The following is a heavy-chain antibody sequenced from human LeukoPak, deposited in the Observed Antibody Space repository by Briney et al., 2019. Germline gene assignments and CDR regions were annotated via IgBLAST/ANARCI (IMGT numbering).Heavy chain of an antibody. CDR3: AKDVVGVAYYYYGMDV. Sequence: GRSLRLSCAASGFTFSSYGMHWVRQAPGKGLEWVAVILYDGSNKYYTESAKGRFTISRDNSKNTLNLQMNSLRAEDTAVYYCAKDVVGVAYYYYGMDVWGQGTTVTVSS. CDR1: GFTFSSYG. V-gene: IGHV3-30*18. J-gene: IGHJ6*02. D-gene: IGHD2-15*01. CDR2: ILYDGSNK.